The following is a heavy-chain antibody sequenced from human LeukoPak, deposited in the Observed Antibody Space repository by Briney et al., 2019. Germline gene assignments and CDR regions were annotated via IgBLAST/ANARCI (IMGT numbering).Heavy chain of an antibody. CDR3: ARINWGWVGYFDY. CDR2: INHSGST. Sequence: PSETLSLTCAVYGGSFSGYYWSWIRQPPGKGLEWIGEINHSGSTNYNPSLKSRVTISVDTSENQFSLKLSSVTAADTAVYYCARINWGWVGYFDYWGQGTLVTVSS. D-gene: IGHD7-27*01. CDR1: GGSFSGYY. J-gene: IGHJ4*02. V-gene: IGHV4-34*01.